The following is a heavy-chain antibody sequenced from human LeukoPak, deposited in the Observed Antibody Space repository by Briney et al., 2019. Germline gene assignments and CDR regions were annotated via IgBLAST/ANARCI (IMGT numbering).Heavy chain of an antibody. CDR3: ARDDMVRGVIPFDY. D-gene: IGHD3-10*01. CDR2: ISAYNGNT. V-gene: IGHV1-18*01. Sequence: ASVTVSCKASGYTFTSYGISWVRQAPGQGLEWMGWISAYNGNTNYAQKLQGRVTMTTDTSTSTAYMELRSLRSDDTAVYYCARDDMVRGVIPFDYWGQGTLVTVSS. CDR1: GYTFTSYG. J-gene: IGHJ4*02.